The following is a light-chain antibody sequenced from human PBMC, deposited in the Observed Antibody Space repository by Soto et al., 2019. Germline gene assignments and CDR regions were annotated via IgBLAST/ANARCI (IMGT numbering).Light chain of an antibody. Sequence: DIEMTQSPSTLSGSVGDRVTITCRASQSIKNYLNWYQHKPGAAPKLLIFGASNLESGVPSRFSCSGSGTEFTLSISSLQPEDFATYYCQQGYSTTPITFGQGTRLEIK. J-gene: IGKJ5*01. V-gene: IGKV1-39*01. CDR1: QSIKNY. CDR2: GAS. CDR3: QQGYSTTPIT.